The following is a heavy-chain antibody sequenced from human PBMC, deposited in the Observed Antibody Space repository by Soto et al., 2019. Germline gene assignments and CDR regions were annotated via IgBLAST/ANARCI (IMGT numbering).Heavy chain of an antibody. Sequence: QVQLVQSGAEVKKPGSSVRVSCRAFGGSFSNYLVTWWRQAPGQGLEWVGAITPPLSTTHYAPKLQDRITTNAGDSATTVYMELTRLTSEDTAVYYCAREDIVVYRISYYGIALWGQGTTITVSS. CDR3: AREDIVVYRISYYGIAL. V-gene: IGHV1-69*01. D-gene: IGHD3-22*01. J-gene: IGHJ6*02. CDR1: GGSFSNYL. CDR2: ITPPLSTT.